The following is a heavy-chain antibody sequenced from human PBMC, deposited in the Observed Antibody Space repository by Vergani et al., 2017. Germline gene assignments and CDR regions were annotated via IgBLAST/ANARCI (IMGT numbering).Heavy chain of an antibody. D-gene: IGHD3-10*01. CDR2: IIPIFGTA. Sequence: QVQLVQSGAEVKKPGSSVKVSCKASGGTFSSYAISWVRQAPGQGLEWMGGIIPIFGTANYAQKFQGRVTITADESTSTAYMALSSLRTEDTAVYYCARFAEAGGSGAFDIWGQGTMVTVSS. CDR3: ARFAEAGGSGAFDI. V-gene: IGHV1-69*01. CDR1: GGTFSSYA. J-gene: IGHJ3*02.